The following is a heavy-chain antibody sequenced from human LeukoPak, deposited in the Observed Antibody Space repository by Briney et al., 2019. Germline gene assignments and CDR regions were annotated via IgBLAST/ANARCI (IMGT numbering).Heavy chain of an antibody. V-gene: IGHV1-18*01. D-gene: IGHD2-2*01. CDR2: ISTYSGHT. J-gene: IGHJ4*02. Sequence: ASVKVSCKVSGYTFSSYGISRVRQAPGQGLEWMGWISTYSGHTNYAQKLQGRVSMTTDSSTSTAYMELRSLRSDDTAVYYCARGAYCSSNNCPLHVWGQGTLVTVSS. CDR3: ARGAYCSSNNCPLHV. CDR1: GYTFSSYG.